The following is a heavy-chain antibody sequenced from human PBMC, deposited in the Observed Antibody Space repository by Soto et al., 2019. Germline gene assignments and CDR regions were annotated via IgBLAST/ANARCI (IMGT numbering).Heavy chain of an antibody. CDR2: ISYDGSNK. Sequence: QVQLVESGGGVVQPGRSLRLSCAASGFTFSSYGMHWVRQAPGKGLEWVAVISYDGSNKYYADSVKGRFTISRDNSKNTLYLQMNSLRAEDTAVYYCAKGGRGTYYYYYGMDVWGQGTTVTVSS. J-gene: IGHJ6*02. D-gene: IGHD1-1*01. V-gene: IGHV3-30*18. CDR1: GFTFSSYG. CDR3: AKGGRGTYYYYYGMDV.